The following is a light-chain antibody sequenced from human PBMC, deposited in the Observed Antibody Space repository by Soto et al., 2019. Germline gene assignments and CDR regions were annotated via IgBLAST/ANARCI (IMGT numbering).Light chain of an antibody. Sequence: QSALTQPPSASGSPGQSATISCTGTSSDVGDYNFVSWYQQHPGKAPKLIIYEVTKPPSGVPDRFSGSKSGNTASLTVSGLQTDDEADYYCSSFAGSNTLVFGGGTQLTVL. CDR2: EVT. CDR1: SSDVGDYNF. CDR3: SSFAGSNTLV. J-gene: IGLJ3*02. V-gene: IGLV2-8*01.